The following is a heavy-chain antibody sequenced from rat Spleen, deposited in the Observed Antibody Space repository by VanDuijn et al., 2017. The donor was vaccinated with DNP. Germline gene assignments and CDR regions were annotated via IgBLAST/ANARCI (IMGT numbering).Heavy chain of an antibody. J-gene: IGHJ2*01. D-gene: IGHD4-3*01. CDR3: AKNSGYYFDY. V-gene: IGHV5-7*01. CDR2: ISYDGLRT. CDR1: GFTFSDYA. Sequence: EVQLVESGGGLVQPGRSLKLSCAASGFTFSDYAMAWVRQAPKKGLEWVATISYDGLRTYYRDSVKGRFTVSRDNAKSTLYQQMNSLKSEDTATYYCAKNSGYYFDYWGQGVMVTVSS.